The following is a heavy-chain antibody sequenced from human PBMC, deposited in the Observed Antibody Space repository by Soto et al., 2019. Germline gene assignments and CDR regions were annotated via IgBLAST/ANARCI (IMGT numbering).Heavy chain of an antibody. J-gene: IGHJ4*02. CDR1: GGSISSGGYY. V-gene: IGHV4-31*03. CDR3: ARGIGGDYDYFDY. CDR2: IYYSGST. D-gene: IGHD4-17*01. Sequence: PSETLSLTCTVSGGSISSGGYYWSWIRQHPGKGLEWIGYIYYSGSTYYNPSLKSRVTISVDTSKNQFSLKLSSVTAADTAVYYCARGIGGDYDYFDYWGQGTLVTVSS.